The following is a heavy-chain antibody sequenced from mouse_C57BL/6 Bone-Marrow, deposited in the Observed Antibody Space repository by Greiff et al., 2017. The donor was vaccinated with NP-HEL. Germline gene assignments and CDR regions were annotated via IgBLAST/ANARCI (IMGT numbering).Heavy chain of an antibody. CDR3: TREGGYDVWFAY. CDR2: IDPETGGT. J-gene: IGHJ3*01. CDR1: GYTFTDYE. D-gene: IGHD2-2*01. Sequence: LQESGAELVRPGASVTLSCKASGYTFTDYEMHWVKQTPVHGLEWIGAIDPETGGTAYNQKFKGKAILTADKSSSTAYMELRSLTSEDSAVYYCTREGGYDVWFAYWGQGTLVTVSA. V-gene: IGHV1-15*01.